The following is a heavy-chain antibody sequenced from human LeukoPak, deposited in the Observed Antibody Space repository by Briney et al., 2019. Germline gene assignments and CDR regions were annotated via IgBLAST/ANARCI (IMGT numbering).Heavy chain of an antibody. CDR3: ARDNKVGGGVPFIDY. D-gene: IGHD3-16*01. CDR2: IDLSGSTL. Sequence: GGSLRLSCAASGFTFSSSWMSWVRQAPGKGLEWVSYIDLSGSTLYYLDSVKARFTISRDNAKNSLYLQMNSLRAEDTAVYYCARDNKVGGGVPFIDYWGQGTLVTVSS. V-gene: IGHV3-48*04. J-gene: IGHJ4*02. CDR1: GFTFSSSW.